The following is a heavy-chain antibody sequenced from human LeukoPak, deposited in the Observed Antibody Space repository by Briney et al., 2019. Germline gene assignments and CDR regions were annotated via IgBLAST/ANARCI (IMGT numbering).Heavy chain of an antibody. V-gene: IGHV1-69*13. CDR2: IIPIFGTA. CDR3: ARLFGYYDSSGYTEDYGMDV. Sequence: SVKVSCKASGGTFSSYAISWVRQAPGQGLEWMGGIIPIFGTANYAQKFQGRVTITADESTSTAYMELSSLRSEDTAVYYCARLFGYYDSSGYTEDYGMDVWGQGTTVTVSS. D-gene: IGHD3-22*01. CDR1: GGTFSSYA. J-gene: IGHJ6*02.